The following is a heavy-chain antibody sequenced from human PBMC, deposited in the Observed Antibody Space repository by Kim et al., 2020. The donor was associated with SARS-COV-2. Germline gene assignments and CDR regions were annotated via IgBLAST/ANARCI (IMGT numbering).Heavy chain of an antibody. CDR2: ISPDGRST. CDR1: GFTFSGYW. J-gene: IGHJ6*02. CDR3: ALLGAIPPDPDGLDV. Sequence: GGSLRLSCAASGFTFSGYWLNWVRQAPGKGLMWVSRISPDGRSTTDAGSVKGRFTISRDNAKSTLSLQMDSLRADDTAVYYCALLGAIPPDPDGLDVWG. V-gene: IGHV3-74*03.